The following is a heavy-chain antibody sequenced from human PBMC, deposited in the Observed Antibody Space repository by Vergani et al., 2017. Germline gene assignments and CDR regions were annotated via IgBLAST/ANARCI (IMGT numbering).Heavy chain of an antibody. CDR2: INHSGST. Sequence: QVQLQQWGAGLLKPSETLSLTCAVYGGSFSGYYWSWIRQPPGKGLEWIGEINHSGSTNYNPSLKSRVTISVDTSKNQFSLKLSSVTAADTAVYYCARGGCIAAAGNVFIPSPVKHYYXMDVWGKGTTVTVSS. D-gene: IGHD6-13*01. CDR1: GGSFSGYY. CDR3: ARGGCIAAAGNVFIPSPVKHYYXMDV. J-gene: IGHJ6*03. V-gene: IGHV4-34*01.